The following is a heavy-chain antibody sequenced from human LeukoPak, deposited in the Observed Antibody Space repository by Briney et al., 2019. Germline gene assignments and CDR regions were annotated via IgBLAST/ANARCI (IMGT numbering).Heavy chain of an antibody. D-gene: IGHD1-26*01. CDR3: ARWGEWELLASCADY. J-gene: IGHJ4*02. CDR1: GGSISSSSYY. V-gene: IGHV4-39*07. Sequence: SETLSLTCTVSGGSISSSSYYWGWIRQPPGKGLEWIGSIYYSGSTYYNPSLKSRVTISVDTSKNQFSLKLSSVTAADTAVYYCARWGEWELLASCADYWGQGTLVTVSS. CDR2: IYYSGST.